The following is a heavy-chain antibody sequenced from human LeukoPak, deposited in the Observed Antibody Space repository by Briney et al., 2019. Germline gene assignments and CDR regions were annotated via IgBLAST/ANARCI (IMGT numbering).Heavy chain of an antibody. CDR1: GFTFSYYE. CDR3: AIIVAVPAAIGRQVDY. CDR2: ISSSGSTI. Sequence: GGSLRLSCAASGFTFSYYEMNWVRQAPGKGLKWVSYISSSGSTIYYADSVKGRFTISRDNAKNSLYLQMNSLRAEDTAVYYCAIIVAVPAAIGRQVDYWGQGTLVTVSS. D-gene: IGHD2-2*01. J-gene: IGHJ4*02. V-gene: IGHV3-48*03.